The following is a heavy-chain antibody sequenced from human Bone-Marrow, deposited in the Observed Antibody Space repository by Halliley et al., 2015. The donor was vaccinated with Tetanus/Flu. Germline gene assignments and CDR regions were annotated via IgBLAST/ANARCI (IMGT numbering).Heavy chain of an antibody. CDR1: GASISSSNW. CDR2: TYHSGST. Sequence: TLSLTCAVSGASISSSNWWSWVRQSPGKGLEWLGKTYHSGSTNYNPSLRGRVSMSIDKSGNRFSLGIVSVTAADMAMYYCARGREIVTRSFDIWGQGTMVTVSS. D-gene: IGHD1-26*01. V-gene: IGHV4-4*02. J-gene: IGHJ3*02. CDR3: ARGREIVTRSFDI.